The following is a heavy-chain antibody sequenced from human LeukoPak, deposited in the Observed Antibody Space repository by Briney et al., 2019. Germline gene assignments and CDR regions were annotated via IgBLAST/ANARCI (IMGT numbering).Heavy chain of an antibody. V-gene: IGHV3-48*03. Sequence: GGSLRVSCAASGFTFSSYEMNWVRQAPGKGLEWVSYISSSGSTKNCADSVKGRFTISRDNAKNSLYLQMNSLRAEDTALYYCARSYGGNAWGAFDIWGQGTMVTVSS. D-gene: IGHD4-23*01. CDR1: GFTFSSYE. CDR3: ARSYGGNAWGAFDI. J-gene: IGHJ3*02. CDR2: ISSSGSTK.